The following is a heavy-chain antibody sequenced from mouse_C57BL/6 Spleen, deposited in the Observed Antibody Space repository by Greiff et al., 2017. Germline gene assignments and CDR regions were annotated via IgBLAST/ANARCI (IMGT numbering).Heavy chain of an antibody. CDR1: GYSITSGYY. Sequence: EVQLQQSGPGLVKPSQSLSLTCSVTGYSITSGYYWNWIRQFPGNKLEWMGYISYDGSNNYNPSLKNRISITRDPSKNQFFLKLNSVTTEDTATYYCARDGNPLYAMDYWGQGTSVTVSS. CDR3: ARDGNPLYAMDY. CDR2: ISYDGSN. V-gene: IGHV3-6*01. J-gene: IGHJ4*01.